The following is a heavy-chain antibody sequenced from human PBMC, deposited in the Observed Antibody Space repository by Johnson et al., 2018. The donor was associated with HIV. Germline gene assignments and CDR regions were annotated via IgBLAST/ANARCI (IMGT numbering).Heavy chain of an antibody. Sequence: QEKLVESGGGVVQPGRSLRLSCAASAFTFSSYAMHWVRQAPGKGLEWVAVISYDASNKYYADSVKGRFTISRDNSKNTLYLQMNSLRAEDTAVYYCTTDLASDAFDIWGQGTMVTVSS. CDR1: AFTFSSYA. V-gene: IGHV3-30*04. CDR2: ISYDASNK. CDR3: TTDLASDAFDI. J-gene: IGHJ3*02.